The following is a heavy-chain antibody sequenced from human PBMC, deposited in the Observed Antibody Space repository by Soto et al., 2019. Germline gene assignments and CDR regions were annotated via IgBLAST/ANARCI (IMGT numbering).Heavy chain of an antibody. CDR3: AREFDYGDYVYYYYGMDV. V-gene: IGHV3-66*01. J-gene: IGHJ6*02. CDR1: GFTVSSNY. D-gene: IGHD4-17*01. CDR2: IYSGGST. Sequence: GGSLRLSCAASGFTVSSNYMSWVRQAPGKGLEWVSVIYSGGSTYYADSVKGRFTISRDNSKNTLYLQMNSLRAEDTAVYYCAREFDYGDYVYYYYGMDVWGQGTTVTVSS.